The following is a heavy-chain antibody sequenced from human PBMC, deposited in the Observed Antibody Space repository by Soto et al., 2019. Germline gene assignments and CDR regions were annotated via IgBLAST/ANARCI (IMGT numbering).Heavy chain of an antibody. CDR3: ARDRYDFWSGYSNAFDI. J-gene: IGHJ3*02. CDR1: GFTFSSYS. D-gene: IGHD3-3*01. V-gene: IGHV3-21*01. CDR2: ISSSSYI. Sequence: GGSLRLSCAASGFTFSSYSMNWVRQAPGKGLEWVSSISSSSYIYYADSVKGRFTISRDNAKNSLYLQMNSLRAEDTAVYYCARDRYDFWSGYSNAFDIWGQGTMVTVSS.